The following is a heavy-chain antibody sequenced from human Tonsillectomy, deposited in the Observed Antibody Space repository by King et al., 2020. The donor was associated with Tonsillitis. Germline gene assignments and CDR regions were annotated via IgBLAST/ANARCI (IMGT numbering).Heavy chain of an antibody. V-gene: IGHV3-9*01. Sequence: VQLVESGGGLVQPGRSLRLSCAASGVSFDDYAMHWVRQAPGKGLEWGSGISWNRGSIGYGDSVQGRFTISSDNAKNSLYLQMNSLRTEDTALYYCAKDKGGGIVIPAAIDYWGQGTLVTVSS. CDR1: GVSFDDYA. CDR2: ISWNRGSI. D-gene: IGHD3-16*02. CDR3: AKDKGGGIVIPAAIDY. J-gene: IGHJ4*02.